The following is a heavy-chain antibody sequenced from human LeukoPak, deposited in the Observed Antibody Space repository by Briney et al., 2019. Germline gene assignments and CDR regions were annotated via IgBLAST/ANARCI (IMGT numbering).Heavy chain of an antibody. V-gene: IGHV4-34*01. D-gene: IGHD6-13*01. CDR1: GFTFSIYG. Sequence: GSLRLSCAASGFTFSIYGMGWVRQPPGKGLEWIGEINHSGSTNYNPSLKSRVTISVDTSKNQFSLKLSSVTAADTAVYYCARVRRYRSHYYYYMDVWGKGTTVTVSS. CDR2: INHSGST. J-gene: IGHJ6*03. CDR3: ARVRRYRSHYYYYMDV.